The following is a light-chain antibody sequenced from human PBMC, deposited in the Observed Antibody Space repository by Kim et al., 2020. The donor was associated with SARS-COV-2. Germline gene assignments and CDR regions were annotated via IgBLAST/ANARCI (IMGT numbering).Light chain of an antibody. CDR2: GAS. CDR3: HQYDTYPHT. CDR1: QSISGW. Sequence: DIQMTQSPSTLSASVGDRVTITCRASQSISGWLAWYQQKPGKAPKLLIYGASSLESGVPSRFSGSESATEFTLTISSLQPDDFATYYCHQYDTYPHTFGGGTKVDIK. V-gene: IGKV1-5*03. J-gene: IGKJ4*01.